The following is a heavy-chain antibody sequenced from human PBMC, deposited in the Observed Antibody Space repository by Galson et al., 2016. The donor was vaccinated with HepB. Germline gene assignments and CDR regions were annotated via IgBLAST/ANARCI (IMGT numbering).Heavy chain of an antibody. CDR3: ARGAYNSPFDF. CDR2: IFYRGST. J-gene: IGHJ4*02. CDR1: RASISSDDYY. V-gene: IGHV4-30-4*01. Sequence: TLSLTCTVSRASISSDDYYWSWIRQTPGKGPEWIGYIFYRGSTYYNPSLKSRVTISIDTSENLFSLKLTSVTAADTAVYYCARGAYNSPFDFWGQGSLVTVSS. D-gene: IGHD6-19*01.